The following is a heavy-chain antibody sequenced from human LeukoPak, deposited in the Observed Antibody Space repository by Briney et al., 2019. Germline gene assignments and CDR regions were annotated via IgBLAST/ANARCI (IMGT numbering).Heavy chain of an antibody. CDR2: LYYSGST. V-gene: IGHV4-39*01. CDR3: ASTSYGVFDY. J-gene: IGHJ4*02. CDR1: GGSINNSNYY. D-gene: IGHD3-10*01. Sequence: PSETLSLTCTVSGGSINNSNYYWGWIRQPPGKGLEWIGSLYYSGSTYYNLSLKSRVTISVDTSKNQFSLKLSSVTAADTAVYYCASTSYGVFDYWGQGTLVTVSS.